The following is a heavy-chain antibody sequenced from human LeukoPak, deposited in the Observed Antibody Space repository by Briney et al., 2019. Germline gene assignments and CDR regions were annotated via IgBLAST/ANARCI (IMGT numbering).Heavy chain of an antibody. D-gene: IGHD4-17*01. Sequence: GASVKVSCKASGGTFSSYAISWVRQAPGQGLEWMGGIIPIFGTANYAQKFQGRVTITTDGSTSTAYMELSSLRSEDTAVYYCASGYGDYYYYYMDVWGKGTTVTVSS. CDR2: IIPIFGTA. CDR1: GGTFSSYA. CDR3: ASGYGDYYYYYMDV. V-gene: IGHV1-69*05. J-gene: IGHJ6*03.